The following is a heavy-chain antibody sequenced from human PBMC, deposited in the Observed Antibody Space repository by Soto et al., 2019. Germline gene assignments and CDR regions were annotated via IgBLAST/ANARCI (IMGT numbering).Heavy chain of an antibody. V-gene: IGHV1-69*01. CDR1: GGTFSSYA. J-gene: IGHJ6*02. CDR3: ARPTGGSSSGRYYYGMDV. CDR2: IIPIFGTA. D-gene: IGHD6-13*01. Sequence: QVQLVQSGAEVKKPGSSVKVSCKASGGTFSSYAISWVRQAPGQGLEWMGGIIPIFGTANYAQKFQGRVTITADESTSTAYMELSSLRSEDTAVYYCARPTGGSSSGRYYYGMDVWCQGTTVTVSS.